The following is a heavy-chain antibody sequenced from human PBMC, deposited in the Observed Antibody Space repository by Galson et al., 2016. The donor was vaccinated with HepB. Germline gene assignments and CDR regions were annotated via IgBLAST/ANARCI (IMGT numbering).Heavy chain of an antibody. CDR1: GFTFSGYN. Sequence: SLRLSCAASGFTFSGYNMDWVRQAPGKGLEWVSYISSGSSAIYYADSVKGRFTISRDNAKISLYLQMNSLRDEDTAIYFCARDGNHGYDMDYWGQGTLVTVSS. CDR2: ISSGSSAI. J-gene: IGHJ4*02. V-gene: IGHV3-48*02. D-gene: IGHD1-14*01. CDR3: ARDGNHGYDMDY.